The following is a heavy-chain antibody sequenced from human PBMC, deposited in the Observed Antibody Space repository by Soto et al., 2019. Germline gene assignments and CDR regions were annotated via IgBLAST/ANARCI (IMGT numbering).Heavy chain of an antibody. D-gene: IGHD4-17*01. J-gene: IGHJ3*01. V-gene: IGHV1-69*13. Sequence: QVHLVQSGAEVKKPGSSVKVSCKYSGGTFRTESINWVRQAPGQGLEWMGGRLPFFCTADYAPRFQGRVTSAADGATTTAYIELSSLTSQDTAVYFCARGHEYGGNSEAFEYWGQGTMVTVSS. CDR2: RLPFFCTA. CDR1: GGTFRTES. CDR3: ARGHEYGGNSEAFEY.